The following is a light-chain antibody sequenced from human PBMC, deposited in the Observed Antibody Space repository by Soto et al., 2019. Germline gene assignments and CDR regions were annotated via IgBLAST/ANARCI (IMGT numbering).Light chain of an antibody. CDR2: GAS. Sequence: EIVLTQSPGILSLSPGERVTLSCRASQSITNSYLAWYQQKVGQAPRLLIFGASNRAAGIPDRFSGSGSGTDFSLTISKLEPEDFAVYYCEQYGSSPYTFGQGTKLDI. V-gene: IGKV3-20*01. CDR3: EQYGSSPYT. J-gene: IGKJ2*01. CDR1: QSITNSY.